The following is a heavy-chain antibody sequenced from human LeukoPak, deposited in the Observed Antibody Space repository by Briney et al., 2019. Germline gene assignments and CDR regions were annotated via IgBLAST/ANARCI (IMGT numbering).Heavy chain of an antibody. CDR3: EGDILGATIDS. V-gene: IGHV4-38-2*01. Sequence: PSETLSLTCVASDYSISSGYFWGWIRRPPGKGLEWIGSISHSGTTYYNPSFKSRVTISLDTSKNQFSLKLKSVTAADTAFIVREGDILGATIDSWGQGTLVTVSS. CDR1: DYSISSGYF. CDR2: ISHSGTT. J-gene: IGHJ4*02. D-gene: IGHD1-26*01.